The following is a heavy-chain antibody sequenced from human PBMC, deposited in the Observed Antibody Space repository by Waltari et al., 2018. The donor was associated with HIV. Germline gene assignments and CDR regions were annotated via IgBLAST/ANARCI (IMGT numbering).Heavy chain of an antibody. Sequence: EVQLVESGGGLIQPGGSLRLSCAASGFTVSSNYMRWVRQAPGKGLEWVSVIYSGGSTYYAASVKGRFTISRDNSKNTLYLQMNSLRAEDTAVYYCARVPRDTAMAHAFDIWGQGTMVTVSS. J-gene: IGHJ3*02. V-gene: IGHV3-53*01. CDR3: ARVPRDTAMAHAFDI. CDR2: IYSGGST. CDR1: GFTVSSNY. D-gene: IGHD5-18*01.